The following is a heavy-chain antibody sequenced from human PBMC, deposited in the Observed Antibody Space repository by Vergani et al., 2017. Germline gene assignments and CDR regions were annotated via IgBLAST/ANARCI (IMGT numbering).Heavy chain of an antibody. V-gene: IGHV4-34*01. Sequence: QVQLQQWGAGLLKPSETLSLTCAVYGGSFSGYYWSWIRQPPGKGLEWIGEINHRGSTNYNPSLKSRVTISVDTSKNQFSLKLSSVTAADTAVYYCARGQTYYDILTGYYSRQFDYWGEGTLVTVSS. CDR2: INHRGST. CDR3: ARGQTYYDILTGYYSRQFDY. CDR1: GGSFSGYY. D-gene: IGHD3-9*01. J-gene: IGHJ4*02.